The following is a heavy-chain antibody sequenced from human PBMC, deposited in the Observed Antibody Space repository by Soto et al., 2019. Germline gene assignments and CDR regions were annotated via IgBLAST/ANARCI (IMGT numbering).Heavy chain of an antibody. Sequence: GGSLRLSCAASGFTFSSYDMHWVRQATGKGLEWVSAIGTAGDTYYPGTVKGRFTISRENARNPLYLQMNSLRAEDTAVYYCARGVGRPDHFDYWGQGTLVTVSS. J-gene: IGHJ4*02. CDR1: GFTFSSYD. CDR3: ARGVGRPDHFDY. V-gene: IGHV3-13*01. D-gene: IGHD1-26*01. CDR2: IGTAGDT.